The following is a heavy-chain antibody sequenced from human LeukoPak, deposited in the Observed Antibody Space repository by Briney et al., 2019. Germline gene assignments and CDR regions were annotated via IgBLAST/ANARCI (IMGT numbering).Heavy chain of an antibody. CDR2: IYYSGST. V-gene: IGHV4-59*01. CDR3: ASQRSMTTVTIDY. J-gene: IGHJ4*02. Sequence: SETLPLTCTVSGGPISSYYWSWIRQPPGKGLEWIGYIYYSGSTNYNPSLKSRVTISVDTSKNQFSLKLSSVTAADTAVYYCASQRSMTTVTIDYWGQGTLVTVSS. D-gene: IGHD4-17*01. CDR1: GGPISSYY.